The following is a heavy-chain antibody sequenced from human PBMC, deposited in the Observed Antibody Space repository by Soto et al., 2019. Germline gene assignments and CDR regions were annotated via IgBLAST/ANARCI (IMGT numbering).Heavy chain of an antibody. Sequence: EVQLLESGGGLVQPGGSLRLSCAASGFTFSSYATNWVRQAPGKGLEWVLTISGSGDSTYYADSVKGRFTISKDNSKNTLSLQMNSLRVEDTAVYYCAKSGQSSWANMDVWGQGTTVTVSS. V-gene: IGHV3-23*01. CDR2: ISGSGDST. CDR3: AKSGQSSWANMDV. D-gene: IGHD2-2*01. CDR1: GFTFSSYA. J-gene: IGHJ6*02.